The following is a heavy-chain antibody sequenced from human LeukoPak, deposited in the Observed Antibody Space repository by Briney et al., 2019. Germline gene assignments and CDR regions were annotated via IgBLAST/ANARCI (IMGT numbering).Heavy chain of an antibody. D-gene: IGHD6-13*01. CDR1: GGSISSDY. J-gene: IGHJ3*02. V-gene: IGHV4-4*07. CDR3: AREKSSWSGLDAFDI. Sequence: PSETLSLTCTVSGGSISSDYWSWIRQPAGKGLEWIGRINISGSTNYNPSLKSRVTMSVDTSKNQFSLKLSSVTAADTAVYCCAREKSSWSGLDAFDIWGQGTMVTVSS. CDR2: INISGST.